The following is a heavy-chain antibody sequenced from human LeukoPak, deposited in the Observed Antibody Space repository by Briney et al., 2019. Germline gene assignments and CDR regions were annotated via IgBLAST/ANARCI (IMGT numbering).Heavy chain of an antibody. V-gene: IGHV3-33*01. CDR3: ARNQRYFDY. CDR2: IWYDGSNK. Sequence: PGGSLRLSCAASGFTFSNYGMHWVRQAPGKGLEWVALIWYDGSNKFYADSVKGRFTISRDNSKNTLYLQMTSLRAEDTAVYYCARNQRYFDYWGQGTLVTVSS. D-gene: IGHD1-14*01. J-gene: IGHJ4*02. CDR1: GFTFSNYG.